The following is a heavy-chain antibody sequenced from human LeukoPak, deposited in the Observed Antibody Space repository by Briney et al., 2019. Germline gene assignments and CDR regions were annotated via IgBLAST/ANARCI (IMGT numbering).Heavy chain of an antibody. J-gene: IGHJ4*02. CDR2: IWSYGSNK. D-gene: IGHD2-21*02. V-gene: IGHV3-30*02. Sequence: GGSLRLSCAASGFTFSSYDMHWVRQAPGKGLEWVAFIWSYGSNKYYADSVKGRFTISRDNSKNTLYLQMNSLRAEDTAVYSCARGVAYCRGDCYSDTLDYWGQGTLVTVSS. CDR3: ARGVAYCRGDCYSDTLDY. CDR1: GFTFSSYD.